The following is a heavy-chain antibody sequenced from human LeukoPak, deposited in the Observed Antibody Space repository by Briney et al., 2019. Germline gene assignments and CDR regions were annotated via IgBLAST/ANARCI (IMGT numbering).Heavy chain of an antibody. V-gene: IGHV1-18*01. D-gene: IGHD6-13*01. CDR3: ARGYSSSWYVPYYYYGMDV. J-gene: IGHJ6*02. CDR2: ISAYNGNT. Sequence: ASVKVSCKASGGTFSSYAISWVRQAPGQGLEWMGWISAYNGNTNYAQKLQGRVTMTTDTSTSTAYMELRSLRSDDTAVYYCARGYSSSWYVPYYYYGMDVWGQGTTVTVSS. CDR1: GGTFSSYA.